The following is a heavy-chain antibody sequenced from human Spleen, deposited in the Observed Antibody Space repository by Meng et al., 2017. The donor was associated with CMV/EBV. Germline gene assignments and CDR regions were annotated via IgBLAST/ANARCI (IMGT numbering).Heavy chain of an antibody. CDR2: ISSGGGSI. CDR1: GFTFSDSY. J-gene: IGHJ4*02. D-gene: IGHD1-26*01. CDR3: ARDPPGGTADY. Sequence: GESLKISCAASGFTFSDSYMSWIRQAPGKGLEWVSYISSGGGSIYYAGSVKGRFTISRDNTKNSLYLQMDSLRAEDTAVYYCARDPPGGTADYWGQGTLVTVSS. V-gene: IGHV3-11*04.